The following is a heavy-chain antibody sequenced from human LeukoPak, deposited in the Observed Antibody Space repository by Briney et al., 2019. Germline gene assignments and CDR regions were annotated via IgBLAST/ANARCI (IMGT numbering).Heavy chain of an antibody. CDR2: IGTAGDT. CDR3: ARAGGSSGWYALGY. Sequence: GGSLGLSCAASGFTFSSYDMHWVRQATGKGLEWVSAIGTAGDTNYPGSVKGRFTISRENAKNSLYLQMNSLRAGDTAVYYCARAGGSSGWYALGYWGQGTLVTVSS. V-gene: IGHV3-13*04. CDR1: GFTFSSYD. D-gene: IGHD6-19*01. J-gene: IGHJ4*02.